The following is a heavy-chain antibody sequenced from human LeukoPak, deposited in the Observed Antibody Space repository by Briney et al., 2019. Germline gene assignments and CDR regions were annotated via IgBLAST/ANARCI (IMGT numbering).Heavy chain of an antibody. D-gene: IGHD2-2*01. V-gene: IGHV3-48*01. CDR2: ISRSSGTI. CDR1: GFTFSNYN. CDR3: ARDKPYCNSASCPYYFDY. J-gene: IGHJ4*02. Sequence: PGGSPRLSCVASGFTFSNYNMNWVRQAPGKGLEWVSYISRSSGTILYADSVKGRFIISRDSTKNSLSLQMNSLRAEDTAMYYCARDKPYCNSASCPYYFDYWGQGTLVTVSS.